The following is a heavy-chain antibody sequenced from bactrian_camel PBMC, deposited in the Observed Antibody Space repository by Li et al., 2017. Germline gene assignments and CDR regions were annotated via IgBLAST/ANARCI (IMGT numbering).Heavy chain of an antibody. CDR3: AAANCPEARWYSLVWARYEYDY. D-gene: IGHD6*01. CDR2: HYTGTTTT. CDR1: GYTVSSGC. J-gene: IGHJ4*01. Sequence: QLVESGGGSVQTGGSLRLSCAASGYTVSSGCMGWFRQAPGKEREAVAAHYTGTTTTYVADSVKGRFAISQDNAKNVLYLQMNSLTPEDTAMYYCAAANCPEARWYSLVWARYEYDYWGQGTQVTVS. V-gene: IGHV3S1*01.